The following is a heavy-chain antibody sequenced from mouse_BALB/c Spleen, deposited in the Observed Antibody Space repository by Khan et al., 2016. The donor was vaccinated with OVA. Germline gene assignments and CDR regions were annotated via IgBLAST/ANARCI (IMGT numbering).Heavy chain of an antibody. CDR3: ARGNYYGYYFDY. V-gene: IGHV3-2*02. Sequence: EVELVESGPGLVKPSQSLSLTCTVTGYSITNNYAWNWIRQFPGNKLEWMGYISYSGCTNYNPSLKSRISITRDTSKNQFFLQLNSVTTEDTATYYCARGNYYGYYFDYWGQGTTLTVSS. J-gene: IGHJ2*01. CDR2: ISYSGCT. CDR1: GYSITNNYA. D-gene: IGHD1-1*01.